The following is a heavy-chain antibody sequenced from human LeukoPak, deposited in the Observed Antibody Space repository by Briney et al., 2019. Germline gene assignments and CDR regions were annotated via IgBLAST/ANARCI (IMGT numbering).Heavy chain of an antibody. CDR3: AKAGNWGFYFDF. J-gene: IGHJ4*02. D-gene: IGHD7-27*01. Sequence: GGSLTLTCVASGFTSSTYAMNWVRQAPGTGLEWVSHISGSGGTTFYADSVKGRFTVSRDNSKNTLFLQMNSLSAEDTAVYYCAKAGNWGFYFDFWGQGTLVTVSS. V-gene: IGHV3-23*01. CDR1: GFTSSTYA. CDR2: ISGSGGTT.